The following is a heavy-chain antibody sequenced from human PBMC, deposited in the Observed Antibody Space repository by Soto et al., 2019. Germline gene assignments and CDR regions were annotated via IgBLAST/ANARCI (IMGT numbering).Heavy chain of an antibody. J-gene: IGHJ3*02. CDR1: SGSISRGPYY. Sequence: QVQLQESGPGLVKPSQTLSLTCNVSSGSISRGPYYWSWIRHHPGGGLEWIGYIYYSGSAYYNPSHESRVTMSKDTSKSHFSLKLISVTAADTAVYYCARGSMVRAVTPFDIGGHGTLVTVSS. CDR3: ARGSMVRAVTPFDI. V-gene: IGHV4-31*03. CDR2: IYYSGSA. D-gene: IGHD3-10*01.